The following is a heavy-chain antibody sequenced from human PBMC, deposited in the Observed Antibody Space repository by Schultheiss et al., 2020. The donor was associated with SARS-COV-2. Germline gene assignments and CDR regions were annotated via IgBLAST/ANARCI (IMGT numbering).Heavy chain of an antibody. D-gene: IGHD3-22*01. CDR3: ASALTYYYDSSGYSGIDY. CDR2: ISYDGSNK. Sequence: GGSLRLSCAASGFTVSSNYMSWVRQAPGKGLEWVAVISYDGSNKYYADSVKGRFTISRDNSKNTLYLQMNSLRSEDTAVYYCASALTYYYDSSGYSGIDYWGQGILVTVSS. CDR1: GFTVSSNY. J-gene: IGHJ4*02. V-gene: IGHV3-30*03.